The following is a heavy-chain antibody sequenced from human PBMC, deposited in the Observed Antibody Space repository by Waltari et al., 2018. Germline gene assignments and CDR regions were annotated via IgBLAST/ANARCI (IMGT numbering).Heavy chain of an antibody. J-gene: IGHJ5*02. CDR2: IYWDDDK. D-gene: IGHD6-25*01. Sequence: QITLKESGPTLLKPTQTLTLTCTFSGFSLNTSGVGVGWIRQPPGKALEWLALIYWDDDKRYSPSQKSRLTITQDTSKNQVGLTMTNSDRVDTATYYGARRRGSGWPNTWCDPWGQGTLVTVSS. CDR3: ARRRGSGWPNTWCDP. V-gene: IGHV2-5*02. CDR1: GFSLNTSGVG.